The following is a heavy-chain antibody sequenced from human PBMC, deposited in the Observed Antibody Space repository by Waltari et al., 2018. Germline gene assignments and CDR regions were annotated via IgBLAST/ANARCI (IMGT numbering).Heavy chain of an antibody. J-gene: IGHJ4*02. D-gene: IGHD2-8*01. CDR1: GGSFRGYY. CDR2: INHSGNT. Sequence: QVQLQQWGAGLLKPSETLSLTCAVYGGSFRGYYWSWIRQPPGKGLEWIGEINHSGNTNYNPSLKSRVTISVDTSKNQFSLKLSSVTAADTAVYYCARAPLYCTNGVCYLCYFDHWGQGTLVTVSS. V-gene: IGHV4-34*01. CDR3: ARAPLYCTNGVCYLCYFDH.